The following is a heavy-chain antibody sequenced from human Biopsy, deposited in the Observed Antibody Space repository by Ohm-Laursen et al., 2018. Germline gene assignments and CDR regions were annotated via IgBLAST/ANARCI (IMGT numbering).Heavy chain of an antibody. CDR3: GRREVVITHDAFDT. D-gene: IGHD3-22*01. CDR2: VYYSGST. Sequence: SDTLSLTCTVSGGSFTGHYWTWIRQPPGKGLEWIGDVYYSGSTNRNPSLKSRVTILVDTSKNQFSLKLNPVTAADTAVYYCGRREVVITHDAFDTWGQGTMVTVSS. V-gene: IGHV4-59*08. J-gene: IGHJ3*02. CDR1: GGSFTGHY.